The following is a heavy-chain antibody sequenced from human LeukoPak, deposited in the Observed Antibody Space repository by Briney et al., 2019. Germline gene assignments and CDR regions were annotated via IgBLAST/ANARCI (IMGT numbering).Heavy chain of an antibody. CDR1: GFIVSNYY. CDR3: AREYGSGTFD. Sequence: GGSLRLSCAASGFIVSNYYMNWVRQAPGKGLECVSVIYNGGATYYADSVKGRFTISRDNSKNTLYLQMNSLRAEDTAVNFCAREYGSGTFDWGQGTLVTVSS. V-gene: IGHV3-53*01. D-gene: IGHD2-2*01. J-gene: IGHJ4*02. CDR2: IYNGGAT.